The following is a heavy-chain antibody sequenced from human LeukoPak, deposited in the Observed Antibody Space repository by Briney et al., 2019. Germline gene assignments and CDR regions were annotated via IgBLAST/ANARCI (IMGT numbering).Heavy chain of an antibody. V-gene: IGHV3-23*01. CDR3: AKDRSFWSGYVAANWFDP. J-gene: IGHJ5*02. CDR1: GFSFSNYA. D-gene: IGHD3-3*01. Sequence: GGSLRLSCAASGFSFSNYAMSWARQAPGKGLEWVSTISGSGGSTYYADSVKGGFTISRDNSKNTVYLQMNSLRAEDTAVYYCAKDRSFWSGYVAANWFDPWGQGTLVTVSS. CDR2: ISGSGGST.